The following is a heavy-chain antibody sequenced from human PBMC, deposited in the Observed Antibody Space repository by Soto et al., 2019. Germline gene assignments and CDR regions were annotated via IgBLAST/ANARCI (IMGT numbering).Heavy chain of an antibody. D-gene: IGHD2-2*01. J-gene: IGHJ6*02. CDR1: GYSFSTYS. CDR2: ISSISTSI. Sequence: EVQLVESGGGLVKPGGSLTLSCAASGYSFSTYSMNWVRQAPGKGLEWVSSISSISTSIYYADSVKGRFTISRDNAKNSLYLQMNSLRAEDTAVYFCVRDEGASSTLYSYYGMDVWGQGTTVTVS. CDR3: VRDEGASSTLYSYYGMDV. V-gene: IGHV3-21*02.